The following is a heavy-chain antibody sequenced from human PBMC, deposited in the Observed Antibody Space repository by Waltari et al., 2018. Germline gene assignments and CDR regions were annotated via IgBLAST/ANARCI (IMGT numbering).Heavy chain of an antibody. V-gene: IGHV4-38-2*01. CDR3: ARVGRYSNSSFDY. J-gene: IGHJ4*02. D-gene: IGHD6-6*01. CDR1: GYSISSGYY. CDR2: IYHSGST. Sequence: QVQLQESGPGLVKPSETLSLTCAVSGYSISSGYYWGWIRQPPGRGLEWIGSIYHSGSTYYNLSLKRRVTISVDTSKNQFSLKLSSVTAADTAVYYCARVGRYSNSSFDYWGQGTLVTVSS.